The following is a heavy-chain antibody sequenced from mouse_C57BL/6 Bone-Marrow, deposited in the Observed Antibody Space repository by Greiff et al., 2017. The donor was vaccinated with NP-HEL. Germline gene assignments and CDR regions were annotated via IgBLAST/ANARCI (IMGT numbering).Heavy chain of an antibody. CDR2: ISGGGGNT. Sequence: EVQRVESGGGLVKPGGSLKLSCAASGFTFSSYTMSWVRQTPEKRLEWVATISGGGGNTYYPDSVKGRFTISRDNAKNTLDLQMSSLRSEDTALYYCARRLLNFPGYYFDYWGQGTTLTVSS. CDR3: ARRLLNFPGYYFDY. V-gene: IGHV5-9*01. J-gene: IGHJ2*01. D-gene: IGHD1-2*01. CDR1: GFTFSSYT.